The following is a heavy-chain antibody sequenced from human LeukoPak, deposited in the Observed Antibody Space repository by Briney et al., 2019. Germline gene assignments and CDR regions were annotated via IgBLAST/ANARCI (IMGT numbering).Heavy chain of an antibody. CDR3: ARHPRVPRERRHHYYYMDV. J-gene: IGHJ6*03. CDR2: MNPNSGNT. D-gene: IGHD2-2*01. CDR1: GYTFTSYD. Sequence: ASVKVSCKASGYTFTSYDINWVRQATGQGLEWMGWMNPNSGNTGYAQKFQGRVTMTRNTSISTAYMELSSLRSEDTAVYYCARHPRVPRERRHHYYYMDVWGKGTTVTVSS. V-gene: IGHV1-8*01.